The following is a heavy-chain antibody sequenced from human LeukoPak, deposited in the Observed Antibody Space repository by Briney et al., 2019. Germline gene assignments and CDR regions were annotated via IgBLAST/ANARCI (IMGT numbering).Heavy chain of an antibody. V-gene: IGHV4-59*08. CDR3: AGGGRYYSFYYFDF. Sequence: SETLSLTCTVSGGSISSYYWSWIRQPPGKGLEWIGYIYYSGSTNYNPSLKSRVTISVDTSKNQFSLKLSSVTAADTAVYYCAGGGRYYSFYYFDFRGQGTLVTVSS. CDR1: GGSISSYY. D-gene: IGHD1-26*01. CDR2: IYYSGST. J-gene: IGHJ4*02.